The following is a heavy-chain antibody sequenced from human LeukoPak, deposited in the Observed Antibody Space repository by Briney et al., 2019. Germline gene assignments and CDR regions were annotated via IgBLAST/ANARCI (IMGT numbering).Heavy chain of an antibody. Sequence: GGSLSLSCAASGFTFSSYWRSWVGQAPGKGLDWVANIKQDGSEEVYVDSVKGRFTISRDNAKNSLFLQMNTLRAEDTAVYYCARDPYSSTWSYGMDVWGQGTTVTVSS. CDR1: GFTFSSYW. V-gene: IGHV3-7*05. CDR2: IKQDGSEE. CDR3: ARDPYSSTWSYGMDV. D-gene: IGHD6-6*01. J-gene: IGHJ6*02.